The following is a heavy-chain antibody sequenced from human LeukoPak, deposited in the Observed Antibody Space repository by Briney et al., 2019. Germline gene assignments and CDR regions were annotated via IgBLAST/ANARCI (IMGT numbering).Heavy chain of an antibody. CDR2: IKQDASEK. J-gene: IGHJ4*02. V-gene: IGHV3-7*01. D-gene: IGHD3-3*01. CDR3: ARDRFLEGSFDY. CDR1: GFTFSSYW. Sequence: GGSLRLSCAASGFTFSSYWMSWVRQAPGKGLEWVPNIKQDASEKYYVYSVKGRFTISRDNAKNSLYLQMNSVRAEDTAVYYCARDRFLEGSFDYWGQGTLVTVSS.